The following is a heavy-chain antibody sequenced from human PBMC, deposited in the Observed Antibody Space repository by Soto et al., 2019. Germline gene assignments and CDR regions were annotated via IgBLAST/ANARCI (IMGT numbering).Heavy chain of an antibody. Sequence: PGGSLRLSCAASGFTFSTYWMNWVHQAPGKGLEWVANIKQDGSEKYYVDSVKGRFAISRDNAKDSLFLQMNNLRAEDTAVYYCVRDWSTFWGMDVWGQGTTVTVSS. V-gene: IGHV3-7*01. CDR3: VRDWSTFWGMDV. CDR2: IKQDGSEK. J-gene: IGHJ6*02. CDR1: GFTFSTYW.